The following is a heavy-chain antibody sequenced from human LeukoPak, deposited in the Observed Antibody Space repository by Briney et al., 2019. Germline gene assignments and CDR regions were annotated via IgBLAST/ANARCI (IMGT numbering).Heavy chain of an antibody. CDR3: ARPNITSYYDSRGYDAFDV. CDR2: IYPDDSDT. J-gene: IGHJ3*01. Sequence: GESLKISFKGSGYRFNAYWIAWVRKMPGKGLEWKGFIYPDDSDTRYSPSFQGQATISADKSVRTAYLQWSSLKASDTAMYYCARPNITSYYDSRGYDAFDVWGQGTMVTVSS. CDR1: GYRFNAYW. V-gene: IGHV5-51*01. D-gene: IGHD3-22*01.